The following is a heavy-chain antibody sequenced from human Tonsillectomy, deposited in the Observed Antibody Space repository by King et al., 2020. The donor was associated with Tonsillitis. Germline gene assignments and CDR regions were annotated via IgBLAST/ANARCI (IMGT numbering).Heavy chain of an antibody. V-gene: IGHV1-69*04. CDR3: AEGSSGYKFDY. Sequence: QLVQSGAEVKKPGSSVKVSCKASRGTFSSYALSWVRQAPGQGLEWMGRIIPILGIANFAQRFQGRVTFTADKSTSTAYMELSSLRSEDTALYYCAEGSSGYKFDYWGQGTLVTVSS. CDR1: RGTFSSYA. D-gene: IGHD3-22*01. J-gene: IGHJ4*02. CDR2: IIPILGIA.